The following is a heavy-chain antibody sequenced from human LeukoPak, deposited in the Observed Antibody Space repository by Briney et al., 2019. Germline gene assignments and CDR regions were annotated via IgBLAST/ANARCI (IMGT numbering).Heavy chain of an antibody. CDR1: GFTFSSYS. Sequence: GGSLRLSCAASGFTFSSYSMNWVRQAPGKGLEWVSSISSSSSYIYYADSVEGRFTISRDNAKNSLYLQMNSLRAEDTAVYYCARDRVGSARYDYWGQGTLVTVSS. J-gene: IGHJ4*02. CDR3: ARDRVGSARYDY. D-gene: IGHD3-10*01. CDR2: ISSSSSYI. V-gene: IGHV3-21*01.